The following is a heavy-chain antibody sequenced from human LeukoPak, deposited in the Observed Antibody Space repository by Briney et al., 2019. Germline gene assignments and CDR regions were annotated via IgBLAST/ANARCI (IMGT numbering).Heavy chain of an antibody. D-gene: IGHD6-19*01. V-gene: IGHV1-18*01. CDR1: GYTFTSYG. CDR2: ISAYNGNT. Sequence: ASVKVSCKASGYTFTSYGISWVRQAPGRGLEWMGWISAYNGNTNYAQKLQGRVTMTTDTSTSTAYMELRSLRSDDTAVYYCARDTPVAGTGDAFDIWGQGTMVTVSS. J-gene: IGHJ3*02. CDR3: ARDTPVAGTGDAFDI.